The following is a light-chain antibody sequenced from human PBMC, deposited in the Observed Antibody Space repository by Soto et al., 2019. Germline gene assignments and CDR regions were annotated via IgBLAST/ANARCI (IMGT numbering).Light chain of an antibody. J-gene: IGKJ1*01. CDR1: QSVSSNY. Sequence: EVVLTQSPGTLSLSAGERATLSCRASQSVSSNYLAWYQQKPGQSPRLLIYGASNRASGISDRFSGSGSGTDFTLTIYRLEPEDFAVYYCQQYGDSPRSFGQGTKVDI. CDR2: GAS. V-gene: IGKV3-20*01. CDR3: QQYGDSPRS.